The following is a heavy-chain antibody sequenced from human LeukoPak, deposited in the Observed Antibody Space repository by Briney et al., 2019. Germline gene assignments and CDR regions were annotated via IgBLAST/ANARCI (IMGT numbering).Heavy chain of an antibody. CDR2: ISYDGSNK. CDR3: AKASPNWGFDY. V-gene: IGHV3-30*18. CDR1: GFTFSSYG. D-gene: IGHD7-27*01. Sequence: GGSLRLCCAASGFTFSSYGMHWVRQAPGKGLEWVAVISYDGSNKYYADSVKGRFTISRDNSKNTLYLQMNSLRAEDTAVYYCAKASPNWGFDYWGQGTLVTVSS. J-gene: IGHJ4*02.